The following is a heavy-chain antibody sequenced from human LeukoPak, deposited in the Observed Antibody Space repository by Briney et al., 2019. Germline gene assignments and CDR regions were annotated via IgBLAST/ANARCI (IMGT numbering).Heavy chain of an antibody. V-gene: IGHV3-48*03. CDR3: ARGGGRNTTMVWAFDY. D-gene: IGHD5-18*01. Sequence: GGSLRLSCAASGFTLSSFEMNWVRQAPGKGLEWVSYISSSGRTIYYADSVKGRFTISRDNSKNTLFLQMGSLRAEDMAVYYCARGGGRNTTMVWAFDYWGQGTLVTVSS. J-gene: IGHJ4*02. CDR1: GFTLSSFE. CDR2: ISSSGRTI.